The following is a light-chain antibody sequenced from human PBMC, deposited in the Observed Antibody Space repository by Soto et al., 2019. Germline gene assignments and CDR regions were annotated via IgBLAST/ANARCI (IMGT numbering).Light chain of an antibody. J-gene: IGKJ1*01. Sequence: DIQMTQSPSTLSASVGDRVTITCRASESITNRLAWYQQKPGKAPKVLIYDASNLQSGVPSRFSGSGFGTEFILTISSLQPDDFATYSCQRYGGLWTFGQGTKVDIK. CDR2: DAS. CDR1: ESITNR. V-gene: IGKV1-5*01. CDR3: QRYGGLWT.